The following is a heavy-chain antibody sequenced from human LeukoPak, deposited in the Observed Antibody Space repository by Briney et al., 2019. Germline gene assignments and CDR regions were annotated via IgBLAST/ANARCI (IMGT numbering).Heavy chain of an antibody. V-gene: IGHV3-7*01. Sequence: GGSLRLSCAASGFTFSFYWMSWVRQAPGKGLEWVANIKQDGSDKYYVDSVRGRFIISRDNAENSLYLQMNSLRVEDTAVYYCARTPDGADYWGRGTLVTVSS. CDR1: GFTFSFYW. J-gene: IGHJ4*02. CDR2: IKQDGSDK. D-gene: IGHD3-10*01. CDR3: ARTPDGADY.